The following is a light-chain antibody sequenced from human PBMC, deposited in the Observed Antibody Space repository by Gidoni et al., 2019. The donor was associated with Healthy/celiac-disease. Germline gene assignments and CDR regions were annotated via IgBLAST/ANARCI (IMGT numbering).Light chain of an antibody. Sequence: DIVMTQSPDYLAVSLGERATINCKSSQSVLYSSNNKNYLAWYQQKPGQPPKLLIYWASTRESGVPDRFSGSGSGTDFTLTISSLQAEDVAVYYCQQYYSTPQNTFXQXTKLEIK. V-gene: IGKV4-1*01. J-gene: IGKJ2*01. CDR1: QSVLYSSNNKNY. CDR3: QQYYSTPQNT. CDR2: WAS.